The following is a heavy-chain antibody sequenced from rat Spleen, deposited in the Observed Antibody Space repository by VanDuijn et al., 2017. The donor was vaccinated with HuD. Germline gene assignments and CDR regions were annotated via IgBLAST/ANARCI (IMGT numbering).Heavy chain of an antibody. CDR2: ISFDGSSS. D-gene: IGHD3-8*01. Sequence: EVQLVESGGGLVQPRRSLKLSCAASGFTFSNYYMAWVRQAPTKGLEWVATISFDGSSSYYRDSVKGRFTISRDNAKSTLYLQMDSLRSEDTANYYCARGIHAYWGQGTLVTVSS. CDR1: GFTFSNYY. V-gene: IGHV5-29*01. CDR3: ARGIHAY. J-gene: IGHJ3*01.